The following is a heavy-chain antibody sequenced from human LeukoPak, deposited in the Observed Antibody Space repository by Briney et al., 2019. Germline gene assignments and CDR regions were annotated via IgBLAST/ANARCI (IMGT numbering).Heavy chain of an antibody. J-gene: IGHJ6*02. Sequence: SVKVSCKASGGTFSSYAISWVRQAPGQGLEWMGGIIPIFGTANYAQKFQGRVTITTDESTSTAYMELSSLRSEDTAVYFCARDKLQRRGGMDVWGQGTTVIVSS. V-gene: IGHV1-69*05. CDR1: GGTFSSYA. CDR3: ARDKLQRRGGMDV. D-gene: IGHD1-1*01. CDR2: IIPIFGTA.